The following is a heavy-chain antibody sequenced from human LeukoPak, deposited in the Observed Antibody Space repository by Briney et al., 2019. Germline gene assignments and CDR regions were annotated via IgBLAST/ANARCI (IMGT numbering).Heavy chain of an antibody. V-gene: IGHV3-48*01. CDR3: ARDGDFWSGYSLFDY. CDR2: ISSSSSSI. J-gene: IGHJ4*02. D-gene: IGHD3-3*01. Sequence: GGSLRLSCAASGFTFSSYSMNLVRQAPGKGLEWVSNISSSSSSIHYADSVKGRFSISRDNAKNSLYLQMNSLRAEDTAVYYCARDGDFWSGYSLFDYWSQGTLVTVSS. CDR1: GFTFSSYS.